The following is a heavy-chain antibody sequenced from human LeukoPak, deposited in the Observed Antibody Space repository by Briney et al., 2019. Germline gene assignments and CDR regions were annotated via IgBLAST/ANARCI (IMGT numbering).Heavy chain of an antibody. Sequence: PGRPLRLSCAASGFTFSSYAMSWVRQAPGKGLEWVSAISGSGGSTYYADSVKGRFTISRDNSKNTLYLQMNSLRAEDTAVYYCAKPLRTAAVHEGVYTWGQGTLVTVSS. D-gene: IGHD6-13*01. V-gene: IGHV3-23*01. J-gene: IGHJ5*02. CDR1: GFTFSSYA. CDR3: AKPLRTAAVHEGVYT. CDR2: ISGSGGST.